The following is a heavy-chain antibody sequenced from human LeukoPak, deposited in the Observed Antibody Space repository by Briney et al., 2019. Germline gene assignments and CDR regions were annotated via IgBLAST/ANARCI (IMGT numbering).Heavy chain of an antibody. D-gene: IGHD3-22*01. Sequence: GGSLRLSCAASGFTFDDYGMSWVRQAPGKGLEWVSGIYWNGGSTGYADSVKGRFTISRDNAKNPLYLQMNSLRAEDTALYYCARDFSYYYDSCGSFDYWGQGTLLTVSS. CDR2: IYWNGGST. V-gene: IGHV3-20*04. J-gene: IGHJ4*02. CDR1: GFTFDDYG. CDR3: ARDFSYYYDSCGSFDY.